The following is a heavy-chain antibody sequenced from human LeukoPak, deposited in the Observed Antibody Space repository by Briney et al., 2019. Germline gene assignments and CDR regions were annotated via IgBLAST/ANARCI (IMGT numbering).Heavy chain of an antibody. Sequence: ASVKVSCKASGYTFTSYGISWVRQAPGQGLEWMGWISAYNGNTNYAQKLQGRVTMTTDTSTSTAYLQLSSLRSDDTAVYYCARDGGGYSWADYWGQGTLVTVSS. CDR3: ARDGGGYSWADY. J-gene: IGHJ4*02. CDR1: GYTFTSYG. V-gene: IGHV1-18*01. CDR2: ISAYNGNT. D-gene: IGHD2-8*01.